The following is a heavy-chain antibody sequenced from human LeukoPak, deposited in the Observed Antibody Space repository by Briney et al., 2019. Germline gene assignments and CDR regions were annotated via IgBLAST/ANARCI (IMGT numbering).Heavy chain of an antibody. D-gene: IGHD2-15*01. CDR1: GYSFTSYW. Sequence: GESLKISCKGSGYSFTSYWIGWVRQMPGKGLEWMGIIYPGDSDTRYSPSFQGQVTISADKSISTAYLQWSSLKASDTAMYYCAVCSGGSCYYYGMDVWGQGTTVTVSS. V-gene: IGHV5-51*01. CDR2: IYPGDSDT. CDR3: AVCSGGSCYYYGMDV. J-gene: IGHJ6*02.